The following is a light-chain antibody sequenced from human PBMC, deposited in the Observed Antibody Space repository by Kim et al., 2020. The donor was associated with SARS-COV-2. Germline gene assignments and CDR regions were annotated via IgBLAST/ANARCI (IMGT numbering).Light chain of an antibody. CDR3: QQYNNWPPSWT. CDR2: AAS. CDR1: QSVSSSY. J-gene: IGKJ1*01. Sequence: EIVLTQSPGTLSLSPGVRATLSCRASQSVSSSYLAWYQQKPGQAPRLLIYAASTRATGIPDRFSGSGSGTDFTLTISRLEPEDFAVYYCQQYNNWPPSWTFGQGTKVDIK. V-gene: IGKV3-20*01.